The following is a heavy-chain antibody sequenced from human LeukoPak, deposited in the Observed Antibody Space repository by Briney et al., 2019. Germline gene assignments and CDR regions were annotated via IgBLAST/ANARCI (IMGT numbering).Heavy chain of an antibody. V-gene: IGHV4-39*01. CDR2: IYYSGST. CDR1: GGSISSSSYY. Sequence: PSETLSLTCTVSGGSISSSSYYWGWIRQPPGKGLEWIGSIYYSGSTYYNPSLKSRVTISVDTSKNQFSLKLSSVTAADTAVYYCARLHRIAVAGGGWFDPWGQGTLVTVSS. D-gene: IGHD6-19*01. J-gene: IGHJ5*02. CDR3: ARLHRIAVAGGGWFDP.